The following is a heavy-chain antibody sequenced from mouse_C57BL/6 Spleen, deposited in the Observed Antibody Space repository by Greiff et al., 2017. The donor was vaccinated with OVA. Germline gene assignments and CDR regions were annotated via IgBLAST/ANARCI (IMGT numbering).Heavy chain of an antibody. D-gene: IGHD1-1*01. V-gene: IGHV5-4*01. Sequence: EVKLMESGGGLVKPGGSLKLSCAASGFTFSSYAMSWVRQTPEKRLEWVATISDGGSYTYYPDNVKGRFTISRDNAKNNLYLQMSHLKSEDTAMYYCARDGSSNWYFDVWGTGTTVTVSS. CDR3: ARDGSSNWYFDV. CDR1: GFTFSSYA. CDR2: ISDGGSYT. J-gene: IGHJ1*03.